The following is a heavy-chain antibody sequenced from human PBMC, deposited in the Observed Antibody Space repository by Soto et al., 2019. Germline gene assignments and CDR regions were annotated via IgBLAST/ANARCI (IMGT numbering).Heavy chain of an antibody. CDR1: GGSISSSTYY. CDR3: ARLQYSSLYWFDP. CDR2: IYYSGST. D-gene: IGHD6-6*01. J-gene: IGHJ5*02. V-gene: IGHV4-39*01. Sequence: SETLSLTCTVSGGSISSSTYYWGWIRQPPGKGLEWIGSIYYSGSTYYTPSLWSRVTMSVDTSKNQFSLNLNSVTAADTAVYYCARLQYSSLYWFDPWGQGTLVTVSS.